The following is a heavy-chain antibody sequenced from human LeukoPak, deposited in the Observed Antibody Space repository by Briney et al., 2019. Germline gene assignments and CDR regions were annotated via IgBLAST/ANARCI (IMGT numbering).Heavy chain of an antibody. D-gene: IGHD6-13*01. CDR2: IIPIFGTA. J-gene: IGHJ5*02. Sequence: SVKVSCKASGGTFSSYAISWVRQAPGQGLEWMGGIIPIFGTANYAQKFQGRVTITADESTSTAYMELSSLRSEDTAVYYCARDREDRGHSSSWYEDKYWFDPWGQGTLVTVSS. CDR1: GGTFSSYA. V-gene: IGHV1-69*13. CDR3: ARDREDRGHSSSWYEDKYWFDP.